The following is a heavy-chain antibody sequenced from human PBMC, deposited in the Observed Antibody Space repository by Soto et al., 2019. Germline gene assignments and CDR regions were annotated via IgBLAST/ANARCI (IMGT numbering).Heavy chain of an antibody. D-gene: IGHD3-10*01. CDR1: GYSISSGSY. Sequence: SETLSLTCTVSGYSISSGSYWAWIRQPPGKGLEWIGYIYYSGSTNYNPSLKSRVTISVDTSKNQFSLKLSSVTAADTAVYYCARGANVLLWFGESTPGYYGMDVWGQGTTVTVSS. V-gene: IGHV4-61*01. CDR3: ARGANVLLWFGESTPGYYGMDV. J-gene: IGHJ6*02. CDR2: IYYSGST.